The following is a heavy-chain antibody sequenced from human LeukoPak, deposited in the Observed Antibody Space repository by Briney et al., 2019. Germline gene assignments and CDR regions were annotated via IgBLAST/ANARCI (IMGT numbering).Heavy chain of an antibody. V-gene: IGHV1-69*13. CDR3: AEGSSGYNYGPPDY. Sequence: SVRVSCKASGGTFSSYAFSWVRQAPGQGLEWMGGIIPNFGSTNYAQKFQGKVTITADESTSTAYMEVNSLRSEDTAVYFCAEGSSGYNYGPPDYWGQGTLVRVSS. CDR1: GGTFSSYA. CDR2: IIPNFGST. D-gene: IGHD3-22*01. J-gene: IGHJ4*02.